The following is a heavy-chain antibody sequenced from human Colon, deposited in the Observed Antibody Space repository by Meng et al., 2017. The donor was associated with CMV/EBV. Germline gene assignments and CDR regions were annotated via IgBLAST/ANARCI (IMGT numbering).Heavy chain of an antibody. CDR3: AKESPLARTPFDL. D-gene: IGHD3-9*01. Sequence: GGSLRLSCEASGFTMGSNYMSWVRQAPQKGLEWVAVIYQSGTTYYADSVRGRFTISRDNSKNTLYLQVDSLRSEDTAVYFCAKESPLARTPFDLWGQGTPVTVSS. CDR1: GFTMGSNY. V-gene: IGHV3-53*05. CDR2: IYQSGTT. J-gene: IGHJ4*02.